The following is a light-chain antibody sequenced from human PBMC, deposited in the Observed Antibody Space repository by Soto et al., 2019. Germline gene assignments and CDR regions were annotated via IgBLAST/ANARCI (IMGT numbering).Light chain of an antibody. CDR3: QQHNHLPQ. J-gene: IGKJ3*01. CDR2: DAS. V-gene: IGKV1-33*01. Sequence: DIQMTQSPSSLSASVGDRVTIPCQASQDISNSLNWYQQKPGKVPDLLIFDASNLVTGVPSRFNGSGSGTYFTFTISSLQPEDIATYYCQQHNHLPQFGPGTKVDIK. CDR1: QDISNS.